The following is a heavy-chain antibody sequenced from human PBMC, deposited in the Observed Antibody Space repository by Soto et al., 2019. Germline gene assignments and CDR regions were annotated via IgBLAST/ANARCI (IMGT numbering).Heavy chain of an antibody. CDR1: GFTFISYA. V-gene: IGHV3-23*01. Sequence: GSLRLSCTASGFTFISYAMSWVRQAPGKELEWVSTISGNSGKTNYAESVKGRFSISRDNSKNTVHLQLDSLRAEDTAVYFCAKLGFVLMELYYFHQWGHGTLVTVSS. D-gene: IGHD2-8*01. J-gene: IGHJ4*01. CDR2: ISGNSGKT. CDR3: AKLGFVLMELYYFHQ.